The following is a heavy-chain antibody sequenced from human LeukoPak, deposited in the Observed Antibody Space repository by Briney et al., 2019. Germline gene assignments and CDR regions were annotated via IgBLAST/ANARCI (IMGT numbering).Heavy chain of an antibody. V-gene: IGHV1-69*05. CDR1: GGTFSSYA. Sequence: SVKVSCXASGGTFSSYAISWVRQAPGQGLEWMGRIIPIFGTANYAQKFQGRVTITTDESTSTAYMELSSLRSEDTAVYYCTRSYGYSYGYLFFDYWGQGTLVTVSS. CDR2: IIPIFGTA. CDR3: TRSYGYSYGYLFFDY. D-gene: IGHD5-18*01. J-gene: IGHJ4*02.